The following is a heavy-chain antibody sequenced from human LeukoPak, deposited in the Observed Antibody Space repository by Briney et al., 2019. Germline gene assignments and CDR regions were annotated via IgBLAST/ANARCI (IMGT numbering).Heavy chain of an antibody. V-gene: IGHV4-61*02. Sequence: PSQTLSLTCTVSGGSISSGSYYWSWIRQPAGKGLEWIGRIYTSGSTNYNPSLKSRVTISVDTSKNQFSLKLSSVTAADTAVYYCAREPVSGIAAPWGQGTPVTVSS. CDR3: AREPVSGIAAP. CDR1: GGSISSGSYY. CDR2: IYTSGST. J-gene: IGHJ5*02. D-gene: IGHD6-13*01.